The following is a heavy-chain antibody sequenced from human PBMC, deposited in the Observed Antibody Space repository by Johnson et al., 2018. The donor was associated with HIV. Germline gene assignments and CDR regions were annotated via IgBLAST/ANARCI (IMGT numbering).Heavy chain of an antibody. CDR3: ARLYSSSSAHAFDI. D-gene: IGHD6-6*01. J-gene: IGHJ3*02. V-gene: IGHV3-30*03. CDR1: GFNVSSNY. Sequence: QVQLVESGGGLVQPGGSLRLSCAASGFNVSSNYMSWVRQAPGKGLEWVSVISYDGSNKYYADSVKGRFTISRDNSKNTLYLQMNSLRAEDTAVYYCARLYSSSSAHAFDIWGQGTMVTVSS. CDR2: ISYDGSNK.